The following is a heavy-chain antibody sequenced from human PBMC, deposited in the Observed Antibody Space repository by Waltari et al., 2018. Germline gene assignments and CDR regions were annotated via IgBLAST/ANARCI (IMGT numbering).Heavy chain of an antibody. CDR3: VKAREGSYSSGWLYYYYGMDV. J-gene: IGHJ6*02. Sequence: TFSSYAMSWVRQAPGKGLEWVSAISGSGGSTYYADSVKGRFTISRDNSKNTLYLQMNSLRAEDTAVYYCVKAREGSYSSGWLYYYYGMDVWGQGTTVTVSS. CDR2: ISGSGGST. CDR1: TFSSYA. V-gene: IGHV3-23*01. D-gene: IGHD6-19*01.